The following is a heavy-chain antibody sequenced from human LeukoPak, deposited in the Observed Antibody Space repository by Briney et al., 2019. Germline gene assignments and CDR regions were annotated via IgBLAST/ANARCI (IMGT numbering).Heavy chain of an antibody. J-gene: IGHJ5*02. Sequence: SETLSLTCAVYDGSLSGYYWSCIRQSPGKGLEWIGEITHSGSTNYNPSLKSRVTISVDTSKNQFSLKLSSVTAADTAVYYCARHGMRYFDWLSRRNWFDPWGQGTLVTVSS. CDR1: DGSLSGYY. CDR2: ITHSGST. V-gene: IGHV4-34*01. CDR3: ARHGMRYFDWLSRRNWFDP. D-gene: IGHD3-9*01.